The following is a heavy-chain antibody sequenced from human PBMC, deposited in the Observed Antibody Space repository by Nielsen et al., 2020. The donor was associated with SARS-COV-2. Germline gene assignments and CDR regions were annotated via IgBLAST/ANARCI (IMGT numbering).Heavy chain of an antibody. CDR1: GFTFSSYG. V-gene: IGHV3-33*08. CDR3: ARDVGSSGYYSRHYYYGMDV. J-gene: IGHJ6*02. D-gene: IGHD3-22*01. CDR2: IWYDGSNK. Sequence: GESLKISCAASGFTFSSYGMHWVRQAPGKGLEWVAVIWYDGSNKYYADSVKGRFTISRDNSKNTLYLQMNSLRAEDTAVYYYARDVGSSGYYSRHYYYGMDVWGQGTTVTVSS.